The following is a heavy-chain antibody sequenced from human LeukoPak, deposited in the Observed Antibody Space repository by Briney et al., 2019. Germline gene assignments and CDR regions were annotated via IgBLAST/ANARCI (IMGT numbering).Heavy chain of an antibody. CDR3: ARDLEENYYYYGMDV. J-gene: IGHJ6*02. CDR2: ISYDGSNK. CDR1: GFTFSSYG. V-gene: IGHV3-30*03. Sequence: GGSLRLSCAASGFTFSSYGMHWVRQAPGKGLEWVAVISYDGSNKYYADSVKGRFTISRDNSKNTLYLQMNSLRAEDTAVYYCARDLEENYYYYGMDVWGQGTTVTVSS.